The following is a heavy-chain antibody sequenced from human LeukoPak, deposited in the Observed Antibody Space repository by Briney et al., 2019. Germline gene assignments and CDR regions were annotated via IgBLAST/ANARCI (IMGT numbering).Heavy chain of an antibody. V-gene: IGHV1-69*04. J-gene: IGHJ4*02. CDR2: IITILGVA. D-gene: IGHD6-19*01. Sequence: SVTVSFTSSVGTFTIYAISRVRQAPGQGLEWMGRIITILGVANYAQKFQGRVTIIADKTTSTAYMELSSLISEDTAVYYCHLSGVAVDVFDYWGQGTLVTVSS. CDR3: HLSGVAVDVFDY. CDR1: VGTFTIYA.